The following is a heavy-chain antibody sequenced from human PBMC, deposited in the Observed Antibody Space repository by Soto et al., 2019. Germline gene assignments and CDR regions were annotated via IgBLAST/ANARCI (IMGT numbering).Heavy chain of an antibody. CDR2: IIDSGGST. CDR1: GFTFSSYA. V-gene: IGHV3-23*01. J-gene: IGHJ6*02. CDR3: AKGRSYYYYYGVDV. Sequence: GGSLRLSCAASGFTFSSYAMNWVRQAPGKGLEWVSDIIDSGGSTYYADSVKGRFTISRDNSKSTLYLQMNSLRAEDTALYYCAKGRSYYYYYGVDVWGQGTTVTVSS.